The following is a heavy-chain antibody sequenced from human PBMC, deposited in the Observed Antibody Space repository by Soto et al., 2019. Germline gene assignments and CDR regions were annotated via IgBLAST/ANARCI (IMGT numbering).Heavy chain of an antibody. D-gene: IGHD3-16*01. J-gene: IGHJ4*02. CDR3: ARDANSTPVGGIFDY. V-gene: IGHV3-30-3*01. CDR1: GFTFSSYA. Sequence: QVQLVESGGGVVQPGRTLRLSCAASGFTFSSYAMHWVRQAPGKGLEWVAVISYDGSNKYYADSVKGRFTISRDNSKNTLYLQMNSLRAEDTAVYYCARDANSTPVGGIFDYWGQGTLVTVSS. CDR2: ISYDGSNK.